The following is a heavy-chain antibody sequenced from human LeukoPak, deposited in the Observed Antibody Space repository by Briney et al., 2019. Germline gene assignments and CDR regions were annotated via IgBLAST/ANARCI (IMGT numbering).Heavy chain of an antibody. Sequence: TGGSLRLSCAASGFTFSSYAMSWVRQAPGKGLEWVSSISSSSSYIYYADSVKGRFTISRDNAKNSLYLQMNSLRAEDTAVYYCARGSSSGYYDYWGQGTLVTVSS. V-gene: IGHV3-21*01. D-gene: IGHD3-22*01. CDR1: GFTFSSYA. CDR3: ARGSSSGYYDY. CDR2: ISSSSSYI. J-gene: IGHJ4*02.